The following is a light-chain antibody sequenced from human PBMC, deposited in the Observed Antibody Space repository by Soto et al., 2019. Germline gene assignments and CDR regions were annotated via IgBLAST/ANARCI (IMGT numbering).Light chain of an antibody. J-gene: IGKJ5*01. CDR2: GTS. CDR1: ERIYSAY. Sequence: EVVLTQSPGTLSLSRGERATLSCRASERIYSAYLGWYQQKPGQAPRLLIYGTSSRATGIPDRFFGSGSGTDVTLTIIRLEPEDDAVYYCQQYGNSPITFGQGTRLEI. CDR3: QQYGNSPIT. V-gene: IGKV3-20*01.